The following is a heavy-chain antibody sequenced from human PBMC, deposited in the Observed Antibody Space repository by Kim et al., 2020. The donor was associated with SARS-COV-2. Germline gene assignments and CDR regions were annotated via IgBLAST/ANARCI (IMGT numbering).Heavy chain of an antibody. CDR1: GYTFTSYG. V-gene: IGHV1-18*01. CDR3: ARESEQQLVRFVWYYYYYGMDV. D-gene: IGHD6-13*01. CDR2: ISAYNGNT. Sequence: ASVKVSCKASGYTFTSYGISWVRQAPGQGLEWMGWISAYNGNTNYAQKLQGRVTMTTDTSTSTAYMELRSLRSDDTAVYYCARESEQQLVRFVWYYYYYGMDVWGQGTTVTVSS. J-gene: IGHJ6*02.